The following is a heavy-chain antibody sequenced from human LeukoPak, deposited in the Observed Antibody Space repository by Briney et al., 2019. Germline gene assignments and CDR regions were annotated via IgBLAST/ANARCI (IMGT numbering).Heavy chain of an antibody. Sequence: SGPTLVKPAQTLTLTCTFSGFSLSTNKVGVGWIRHPPGKALEWLALIYWDDDKLYSPSRKSRLTITKDTSKYQVVLTMTNMDPVDTATYYCVQVRIYWFDPWGQGTLVTVSS. J-gene: IGHJ5*02. CDR3: VQVRIYWFDP. CDR1: GFSLSTNKVG. CDR2: IYWDDDK. D-gene: IGHD2-15*01. V-gene: IGHV2-5*02.